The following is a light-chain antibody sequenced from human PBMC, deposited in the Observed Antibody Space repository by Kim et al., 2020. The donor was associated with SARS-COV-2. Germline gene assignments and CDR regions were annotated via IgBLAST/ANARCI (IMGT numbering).Light chain of an antibody. Sequence: EIVLTQSPDTLSLSPGESATLSCRANQNVRTASLAWYQQIPGRAPRLLLFGSSLRATGVPDRFSGSGSETDFTLTIARLEPEDFAVYYCQQYGDSPQTFGQGTKLEI. CDR2: GSS. CDR3: QQYGDSPQT. J-gene: IGKJ2*01. CDR1: QNVRTAS. V-gene: IGKV3-20*01.